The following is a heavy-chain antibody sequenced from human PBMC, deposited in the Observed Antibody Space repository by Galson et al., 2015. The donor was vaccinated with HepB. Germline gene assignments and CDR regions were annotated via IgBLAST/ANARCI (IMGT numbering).Heavy chain of an antibody. J-gene: IGHJ4*02. D-gene: IGHD2-2*01. Sequence: SLRLSCAASGFTFNNFAMRWVRQAPGKGLEWLAVISYDVINKNYADSVKGRFTISRDNSKNTLYLQMSSPKTEDTAVYFCAKDSAWRTIRMPDYWGQGTLVTVSS. V-gene: IGHV3-30*18. CDR1: GFTFNNFA. CDR3: AKDSAWRTIRMPDY. CDR2: ISYDVINK.